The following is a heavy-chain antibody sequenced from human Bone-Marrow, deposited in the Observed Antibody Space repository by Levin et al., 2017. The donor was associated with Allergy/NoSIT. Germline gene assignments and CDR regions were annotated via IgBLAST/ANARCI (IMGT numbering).Heavy chain of an antibody. D-gene: IGHD1-26*01. CDR2: MSGSGGTT. CDR3: AKDGSGRPWDQ. Sequence: GESLKISCAASGFTFSSYAMSWFRQAPGKGLEWVSFMSGSGGTTYYADSVKGRFTISRDNSKNTLFLQMNSLRAEDTAIYYCAKDGSGRPWDQWGQGTLVTVSS. V-gene: IGHV3-23*01. J-gene: IGHJ4*02. CDR1: GFTFSSYA.